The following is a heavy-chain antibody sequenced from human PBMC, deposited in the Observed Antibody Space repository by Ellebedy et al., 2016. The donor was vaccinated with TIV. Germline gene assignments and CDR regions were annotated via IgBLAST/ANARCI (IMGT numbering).Heavy chain of an antibody. CDR3: ARDRPRGRGDFDY. J-gene: IGHJ4*02. V-gene: IGHV3-21*01. CDR1: GFPFSSYN. D-gene: IGHD3-10*01. CDR2: VNSVSTSM. Sequence: GESLKISCAVSGFPFSSYNMNWIRQAPGKGLEWVSAVNSVSTSMFYADSVKGRFTVSRDNAKNSLYLQMNNLRAEDTAVYYCARDRPRGRGDFDYWGQGSLVSVSS.